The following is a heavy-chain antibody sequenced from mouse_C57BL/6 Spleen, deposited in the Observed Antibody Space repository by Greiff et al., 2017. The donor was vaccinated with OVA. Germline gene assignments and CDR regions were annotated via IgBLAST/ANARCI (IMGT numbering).Heavy chain of an antibody. D-gene: IGHD1-1*01. CDR2: IDPSDSYT. CDR3: ASRVVGRGGYLDY. V-gene: IGHV1-69*01. Sequence: LVESGAELVMPGASVKLSCKASGYTFTSYWMNWVKQRPGQGLEWIGEIDPSDSYTNYNQKFKGKSTLTVDKSSSTAYMQLCSLTSVDSAADDGASRVVGRGGYLDYWGQGTTLTVSS. J-gene: IGHJ2*01. CDR1: GYTFTSYW.